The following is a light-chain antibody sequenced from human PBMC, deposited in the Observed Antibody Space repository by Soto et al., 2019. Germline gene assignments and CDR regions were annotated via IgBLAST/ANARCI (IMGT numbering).Light chain of an antibody. V-gene: IGLV2-14*01. CDR1: SSDVGGYNY. CDR2: DDS. Sequence: QSVLTQPASVSGSPGQSITISCTGTSSDVGGYNYVSWYQQHPGKAPKLIIYDDSNRPSGVSNRFSGSKSANTASLTISGLQAEDEADYYCSSYTTTSTYVFGTGTKVTVL. CDR3: SSYTTTSTYV. J-gene: IGLJ1*01.